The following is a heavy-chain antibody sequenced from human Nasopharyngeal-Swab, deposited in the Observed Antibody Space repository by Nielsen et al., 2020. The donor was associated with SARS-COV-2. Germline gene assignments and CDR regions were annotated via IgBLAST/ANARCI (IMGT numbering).Heavy chain of an antibody. J-gene: IGHJ6*03. CDR3: ARGSLIGPTYYYGSGSDYKSWVGYYYYMDV. V-gene: IGHV3-30-3*01. CDR2: VSYYGSNT. Sequence: GGSLRLSCAASGFTFSSYAMHWVRQPQGKGLERVAVVSYYGSNTYYADSVKGRFTISRDNSKNTLYLQMNSLRAEDPAMYYCARGSLIGPTYYYGSGSDYKSWVGYYYYMDVWGKGTTVTVSS. D-gene: IGHD3-10*01. CDR1: GFTFSSYA.